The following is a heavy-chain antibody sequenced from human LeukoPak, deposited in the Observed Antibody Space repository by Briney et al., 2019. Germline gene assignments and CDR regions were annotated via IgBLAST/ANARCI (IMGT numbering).Heavy chain of an antibody. D-gene: IGHD1-26*01. CDR2: ITSSGAYI. V-gene: IGHV3-21*01. CDR3: ARDPYNGNYGNYYYYYMDV. J-gene: IGHJ6*03. CDR1: GFTFNNYN. Sequence: GGSLRLSCAASGFTFNNYNMNWVRQAPGKALEWVSSITSSGAYIFYADSVKGRFTISRDNAKDSLYLQMNSLGPEDTAVYYCARDPYNGNYGNYYYYYMDVWGKGTTVTISS.